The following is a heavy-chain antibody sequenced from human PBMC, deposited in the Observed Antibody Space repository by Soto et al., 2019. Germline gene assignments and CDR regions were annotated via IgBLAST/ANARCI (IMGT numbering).Heavy chain of an antibody. Sequence: ASVKVSCKASGYTFTSYDISWVRQAPGQGLEWMGWISAYNGNTNYAQKLQGRVTMTTDTSTSTAYMELRSLRSDDTAVYYCARDRAMGWDYYGSGSYLPYYYGMDVWGQGTTVTVSS. CDR1: GYTFTSYD. CDR3: ARDRAMGWDYYGSGSYLPYYYGMDV. J-gene: IGHJ6*02. V-gene: IGHV1-18*01. D-gene: IGHD3-10*01. CDR2: ISAYNGNT.